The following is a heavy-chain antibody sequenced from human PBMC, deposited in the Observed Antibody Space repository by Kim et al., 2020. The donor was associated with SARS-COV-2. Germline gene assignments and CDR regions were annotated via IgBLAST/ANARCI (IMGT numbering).Heavy chain of an antibody. CDR2: IWYDGSNK. CDR1: GFTFSSYG. CDR3: ARGGVTMVRGAKLDYYYMDV. V-gene: IGHV3-33*01. D-gene: IGHD3-10*01. Sequence: GGSLRLSCAASGFTFSSYGMHWVRQAPGKGLEWVAVIWYDGSNKYYADSVKGRFTISRDNSKNTLYLQMNSLRAEDTAVYYCARGGVTMVRGAKLDYYYMDVWGKGTTVTVSS. J-gene: IGHJ6*03.